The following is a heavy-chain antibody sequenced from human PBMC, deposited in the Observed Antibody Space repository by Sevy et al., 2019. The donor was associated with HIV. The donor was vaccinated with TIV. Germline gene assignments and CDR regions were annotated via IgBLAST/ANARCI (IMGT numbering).Heavy chain of an antibody. CDR2: ISDSGGYT. V-gene: IGHV3-23*01. CDR1: GFTFSNYY. J-gene: IGHJ4*02. D-gene: IGHD6-19*01. Sequence: GGSLRLSCVVSGFTFSNYYMSWVRQAPGKGLEWVSVISDSGGYTSYTDSVKGRFTISRDNSKTTLYLQMNSLRVEDTAIYYCANRAGPIFDNWGQGTLVTVSS. CDR3: ANRAGPIFDN.